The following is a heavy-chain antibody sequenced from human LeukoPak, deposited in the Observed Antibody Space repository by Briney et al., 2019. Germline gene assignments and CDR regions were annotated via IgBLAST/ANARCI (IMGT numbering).Heavy chain of an antibody. J-gene: IGHJ5*02. CDR1: GGSFSGYY. CDR3: ARGGQQLVPRQRGWFDP. Sequence: MSSETLSLTCAVYGGSFSGYYWSWIRQPPGKGLEWIGEINHSGSTNYNPSLKSRVTISVDTSKNQFSLKLSSVTAADTAVYYCARGGQQLVPRQRGWFDPWGQGTLVTVSS. CDR2: INHSGST. V-gene: IGHV4-34*01. D-gene: IGHD6-13*01.